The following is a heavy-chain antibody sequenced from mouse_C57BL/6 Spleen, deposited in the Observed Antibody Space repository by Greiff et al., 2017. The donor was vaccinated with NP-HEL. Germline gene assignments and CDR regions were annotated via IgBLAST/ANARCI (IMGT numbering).Heavy chain of an antibody. D-gene: IGHD2-4*01. CDR3: ARHRPDYDKTWFDD. CDR2: ISSGGSYT. Sequence: DVMLVESGGDLVKPGGSLKLSCAASGFTFSSYGMSWVRQTPDKRLEWVATISSGGSYTYYPDSVKGRFTISRDNAKNTLYLQMSSLKSEDTAMYYGARHRPDYDKTWFDDWGQGTLVTVSA. CDR1: GFTFSSYG. V-gene: IGHV5-6*02. J-gene: IGHJ3*01.